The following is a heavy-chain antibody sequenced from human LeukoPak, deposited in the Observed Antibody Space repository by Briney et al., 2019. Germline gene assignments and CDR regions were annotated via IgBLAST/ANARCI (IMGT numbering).Heavy chain of an antibody. CDR3: AKMKYSSSSWYFQH. D-gene: IGHD6-6*01. J-gene: IGHJ1*01. Sequence: SETLSLTCTVAGGSISSNYWSWIRQPPRPGLDRIGYIYYSGSTNYNPSLRSRVAISLDSSKNQFSLQLSSVTAADTAVYYCAKMKYSSSSWYFQHWGQGTLVTVSS. CDR2: IYYSGST. CDR1: GGSISSNY. V-gene: IGHV4-59*01.